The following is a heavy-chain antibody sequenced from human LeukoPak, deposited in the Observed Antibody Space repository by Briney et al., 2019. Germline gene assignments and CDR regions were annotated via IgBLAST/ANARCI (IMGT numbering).Heavy chain of an antibody. Sequence: GGSLRLSCAASGFNFGSYSMTWVRQAPGKWLEWVSYISSSGSTIYYADSVKGRFTISRDNAKNSLYLQMNSLRAEDTAVYYCAELGITMIGGVWGKGTTVTISS. J-gene: IGHJ6*04. CDR1: GFNFGSYS. CDR3: AELGITMIGGV. V-gene: IGHV3-48*03. CDR2: ISSSGSTI. D-gene: IGHD3-10*02.